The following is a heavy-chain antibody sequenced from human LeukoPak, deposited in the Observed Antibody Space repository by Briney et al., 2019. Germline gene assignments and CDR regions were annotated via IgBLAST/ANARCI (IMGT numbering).Heavy chain of an antibody. CDR1: GFTFSDYY. Sequence: GGSLRLSCAASGFTFSDYYMSWIRQAPGKGLEWVSYISSSGSTTYYADSVKGRFTISRDNAKNSLYLQMNSLRAEDTAVYYCARRARITIFGVVINWFDPWGQGTLVTVSS. CDR2: ISSSGSTT. J-gene: IGHJ5*02. CDR3: ARRARITIFGVVINWFDP. D-gene: IGHD3-3*01. V-gene: IGHV3-11*01.